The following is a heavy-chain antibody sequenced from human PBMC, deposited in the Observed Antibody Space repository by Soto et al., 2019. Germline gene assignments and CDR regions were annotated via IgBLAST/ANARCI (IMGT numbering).Heavy chain of an antibody. V-gene: IGHV6-1*01. CDR2: TYYRSKWYN. CDR1: GDSVSSNSAA. Sequence: SQTLSLTCAISGDSVSSNSAAWNWIRQSPSRGLEWLGRTYYRSKWYNDYAVSVKSRITINPDTSKNQFSLQLNSVTPEDTAVYYCARVHTVEYSSSGGWFDPWGQGXLVTVYS. D-gene: IGHD6-6*01. CDR3: ARVHTVEYSSSGGWFDP. J-gene: IGHJ5*02.